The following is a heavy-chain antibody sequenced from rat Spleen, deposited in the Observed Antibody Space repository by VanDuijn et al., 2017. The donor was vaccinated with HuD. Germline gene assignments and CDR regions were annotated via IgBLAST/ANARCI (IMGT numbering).Heavy chain of an antibody. V-gene: IGHV2S61*01. J-gene: IGHJ2*01. CDR2: IWGNGNT. D-gene: IGHD1-5*01. CDR3: VSGIGAFDY. CDR1: GFSLTTDG. Sequence: QVQLKESVPGLRRPSQTLSPTCTVSGFSLTTDGVTWVRQPPGKGLEWMGVIWGNGNTIYNSALKSRLSISRDTSKSQVFLKMDKLQTEDTAMYFCVSGIGAFDYWGQGVMVTVSS.